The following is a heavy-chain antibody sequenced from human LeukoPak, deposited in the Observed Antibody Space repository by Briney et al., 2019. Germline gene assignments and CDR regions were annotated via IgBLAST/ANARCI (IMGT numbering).Heavy chain of an antibody. D-gene: IGHD6-19*01. V-gene: IGHV1-69*04. CDR1: GGTLSSYA. Sequence: SVKVSCKASGGTLSSYAFSWVRQAPGQGLEWMGGIIPILGIANYAQKFQGRVTITADKSTSTVYMELSSLRSDDTAVYYCATPAGYSSGWYPHWGQGTLVTVSS. J-gene: IGHJ4*02. CDR3: ATPAGYSSGWYPH. CDR2: IIPILGIA.